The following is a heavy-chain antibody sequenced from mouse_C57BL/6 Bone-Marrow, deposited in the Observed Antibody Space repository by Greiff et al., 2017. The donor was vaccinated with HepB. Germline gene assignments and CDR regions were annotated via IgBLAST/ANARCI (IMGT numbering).Heavy chain of an antibody. CDR1: GFTFSSYA. V-gene: IGHV5-4*01. J-gene: IGHJ3*01. Sequence: DVMLVESGGGLVKPGGSLKLSCAASGFTFSSYAMSWVRQTPEKRLEWVATISDGGSYTYYPDNVKGRFTISRDNAKNNLYLQMSHPKSEDTAMYYCARDPAYWGQGTLVTVSA. CDR2: ISDGGSYT. CDR3: ARDPAY.